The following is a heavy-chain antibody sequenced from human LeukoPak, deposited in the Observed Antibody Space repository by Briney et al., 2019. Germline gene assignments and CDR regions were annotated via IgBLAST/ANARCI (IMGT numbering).Heavy chain of an antibody. CDR2: ISYDGSNK. Sequence: GGALSLSCAASGFTLRSYAMHWVRPPPGKGLEWVAVISYDGSNKYYADSMKGRFTISRDNSKNTLYLQMNSLRAEDTAVSYCARVEVEQQLVNPTYFQHWGQGTLVTVSS. V-gene: IGHV3-30-3*01. CDR3: ARVEVEQQLVNPTYFQH. CDR1: GFTLRSYA. D-gene: IGHD6-13*01. J-gene: IGHJ1*01.